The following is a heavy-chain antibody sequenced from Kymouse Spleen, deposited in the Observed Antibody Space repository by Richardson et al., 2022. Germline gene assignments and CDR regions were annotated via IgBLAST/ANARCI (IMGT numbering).Heavy chain of an antibody. CDR1: GFTFSGSA. CDR2: IRSKANSYAT. CDR3: TRREIAVAGYYFDY. J-gene: IGHJ4*02. V-gene: IGHV3-73*02. Sequence: EVQLVESGGGLVQPGGSLKLSCAASGFTFSGSAMHWVRQASGKGLEWVGRIRSKANSYATAYAASVKGRFTISRDDSKNTAYLQMNSLKTEDTAVYYCTRREIAVAGYYFDYWGQGTLVTVSS. D-gene: IGHD6-19*01.